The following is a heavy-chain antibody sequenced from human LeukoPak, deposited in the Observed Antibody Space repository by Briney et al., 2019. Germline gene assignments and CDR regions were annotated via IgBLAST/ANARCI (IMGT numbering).Heavy chain of an antibody. D-gene: IGHD3-10*01. CDR1: GFTFSNHG. CDR2: ISPSGDIR. V-gene: IGHV3-48*04. CDR3: AREKSGYYGSGSYYYYYYMDV. Sequence: GGTLRLSCAASGFTFSNHGMNWVRQAPGKGLEWVSGISPSGDIRYYADSVKGRFTISRDNAKNSLYLQMNSLRAEDTAVYYCAREKSGYYGSGSYYYYYYMDVWGKGTTVTISS. J-gene: IGHJ6*03.